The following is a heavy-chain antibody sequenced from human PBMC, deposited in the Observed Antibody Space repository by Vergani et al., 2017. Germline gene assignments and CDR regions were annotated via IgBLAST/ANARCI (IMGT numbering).Heavy chain of an antibody. J-gene: IGHJ5*02. Sequence: QVQLVQSGAEVKKPGASVKVSCKASGYTFTSYGISWVRQAPGQGLEWMGWISAYNGNTNYAQKLQGRVTMTTDTSTSTAYMELRRLRSDDTAVYYCARGPQRVYCSSTSCYIPQDNWFDPWGQGTLVTVSS. CDR3: ARGPQRVYCSSTSCYIPQDNWFDP. CDR2: ISAYNGNT. V-gene: IGHV1-18*01. D-gene: IGHD2-2*02. CDR1: GYTFTSYG.